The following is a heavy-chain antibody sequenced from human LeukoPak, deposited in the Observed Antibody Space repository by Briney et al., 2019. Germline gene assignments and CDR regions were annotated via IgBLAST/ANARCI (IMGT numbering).Heavy chain of an antibody. J-gene: IGHJ3*02. D-gene: IGHD1-26*01. CDR1: RFSFSSHW. Sequence: GGSLRLSCVASRFSFSSHWMTWVRQAPGRGREGVAIIKEDGLEKDYADSVKGRFNIYRDNAKNSLYLQMNSLRGEDTAVYYCAKSIVGSSVFDIWGQGTLVTVS. CDR3: AKSIVGSSVFDI. V-gene: IGHV3-7*01. CDR2: IKEDGLEK.